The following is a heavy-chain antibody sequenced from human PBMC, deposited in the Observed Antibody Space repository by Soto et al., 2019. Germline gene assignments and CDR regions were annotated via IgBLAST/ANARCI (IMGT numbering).Heavy chain of an antibody. V-gene: IGHV1-58*02. D-gene: IGHD6-19*01. CDR3: AADLQQWLLKVDV. CDR1: GFTFTSSA. J-gene: IGHJ6*04. Sequence: SVKVSCKASGFTFTSSAMQWVRQARGQRLEWIGWIVVGSGNTNYAQKFQERVTITRDMSTSTAYMELSSLRSEDTAVYYCAADLQQWLLKVDVWGKGTTVTVSS. CDR2: IVVGSGNT.